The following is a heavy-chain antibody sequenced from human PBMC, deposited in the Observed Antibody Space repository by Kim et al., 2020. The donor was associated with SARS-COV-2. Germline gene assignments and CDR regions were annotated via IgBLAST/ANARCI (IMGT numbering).Heavy chain of an antibody. CDR1: GGSFSGYY. CDR2: INHSGST. CDR3: ARGRGVITPRPMDV. J-gene: IGHJ6*02. Sequence: SETLSLTCAVYGGSFSGYYWSWIRQPPGKGLEWIGEINHSGSTNYNPSLKSRVTISVDTSKNQFSLKLSSVTAADTAVYYCARGRGVITPRPMDVWGQGTTVTVSS. V-gene: IGHV4-34*01. D-gene: IGHD3-10*01.